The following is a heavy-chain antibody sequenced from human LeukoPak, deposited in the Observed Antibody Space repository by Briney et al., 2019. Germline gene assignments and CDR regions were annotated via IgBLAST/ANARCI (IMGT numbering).Heavy chain of an antibody. V-gene: IGHV3-53*04. Sequence: PGGSLRLSCAASGFTVSSNYMSWVRQAPGKGLERVSVIYSGGSTYYADSVKGRFTISRHNSKNTLYLQMNSLRAEDTAVYYCARERTDCGGDCYNYFDYWGQGTLVTVSS. CDR2: IYSGGST. CDR1: GFTVSSNY. CDR3: ARERTDCGGDCYNYFDY. J-gene: IGHJ4*02. D-gene: IGHD2-21*02.